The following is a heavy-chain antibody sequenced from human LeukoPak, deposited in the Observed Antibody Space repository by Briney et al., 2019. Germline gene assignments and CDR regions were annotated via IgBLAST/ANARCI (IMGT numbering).Heavy chain of an antibody. D-gene: IGHD2-2*01. CDR1: GFTYSNYA. CDR3: ARWRFQLLDY. CDR2: ISGTGGST. Sequence: PGGSLGLSCAASGFTYSNYAMSWVRQAPGKGLEWVSAISGTGGSTYYADSVKGRFTISRDNSKNTLYLQMDSLRAEDTAVYYCARWRFQLLDYWGQGTLVTVPS. V-gene: IGHV3-23*01. J-gene: IGHJ4*02.